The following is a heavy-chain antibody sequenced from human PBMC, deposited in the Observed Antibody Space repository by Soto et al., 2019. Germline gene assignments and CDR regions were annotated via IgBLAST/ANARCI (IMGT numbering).Heavy chain of an antibody. CDR3: ARAYDILNISHYYYYGMDL. CDR1: GYTFTSYG. V-gene: IGHV1-18*04. J-gene: IGHJ6*02. D-gene: IGHD3-9*01. Sequence: GASVKVSCKASGYTFTSYGISWVRQAPGQGLEWMGWISAYNGNTNYAQKLQGRVTMTTDTSTSTAYMELRSLRSDDTAVYYCARAYDILNISHYYYYGMDLWGQGTTVTVSS. CDR2: ISAYNGNT.